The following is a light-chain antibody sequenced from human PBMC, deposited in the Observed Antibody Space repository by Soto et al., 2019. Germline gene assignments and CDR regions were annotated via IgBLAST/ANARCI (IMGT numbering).Light chain of an antibody. CDR2: GAS. Sequence: EIVLTQSPATLSVSPGERATLSCRASQSVSSNLAWYQQKPGQAPRVLIYGASTRAIGIPARFSGSGSGTEFTLTVSSLQSEDFAVYYCQQYDNWPPVTFGQGTKVEIK. CDR1: QSVSSN. V-gene: IGKV3-15*01. CDR3: QQYDNWPPVT. J-gene: IGKJ1*01.